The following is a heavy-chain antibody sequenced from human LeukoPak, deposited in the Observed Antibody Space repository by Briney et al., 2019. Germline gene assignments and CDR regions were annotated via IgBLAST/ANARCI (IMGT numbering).Heavy chain of an antibody. V-gene: IGHV3-49*03. J-gene: IGHJ4*02. CDR2: VRSKAYGGTT. CDR3: AKFYSSGWYWLDY. CDR1: GFTFGDYA. D-gene: IGHD6-19*01. Sequence: GGSLRLSCIASGFTFGDYAMSWFRQAPGKGLEWVSFVRSKAYGGTTEYAASVKGRFTISRDDSKSIAYLQMNSLRAEDTAVYYCAKFYSSGWYWLDYWGQGTLVTVSS.